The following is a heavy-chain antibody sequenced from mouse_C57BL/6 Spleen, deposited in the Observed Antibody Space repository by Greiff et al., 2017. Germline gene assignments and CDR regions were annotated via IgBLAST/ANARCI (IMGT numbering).Heavy chain of an antibody. CDR2: IYPGSGST. J-gene: IGHJ4*01. V-gene: IGHV1-55*01. Sequence: QVQLQQPGAELVKPGASVKMSCKASGYTFTSYWITWVKQRPGQGLEWIGDIYPGSGSTNYNEKFKSKATLTVDTSSSTAYMQLSSLTSEDSAVYYCAPIYYDYAYYAMDYWGQGTSVTVSS. D-gene: IGHD2-4*01. CDR3: APIYYDYAYYAMDY. CDR1: GYTFTSYW.